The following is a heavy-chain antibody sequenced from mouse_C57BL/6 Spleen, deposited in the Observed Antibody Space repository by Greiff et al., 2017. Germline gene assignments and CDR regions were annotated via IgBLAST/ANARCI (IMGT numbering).Heavy chain of an antibody. CDR3: ARSTTVVGRGYFDY. CDR1: GYAFTNYL. CDR2: INPGSGGT. V-gene: IGHV1-54*01. J-gene: IGHJ2*01. D-gene: IGHD1-1*01. Sequence: VQLQQSGAELVRPGTSVKVSCKASGYAFTNYLIEWVKQRPGQGLEWIGVINPGSGGTNYNEKFKGKATLTADKSSSTAYMQLSSLTSEDSAVYFCARSTTVVGRGYFDYWGQGTTLTVSS.